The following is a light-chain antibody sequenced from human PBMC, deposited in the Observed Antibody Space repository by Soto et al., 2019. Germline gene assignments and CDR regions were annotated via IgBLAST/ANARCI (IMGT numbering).Light chain of an antibody. CDR1: QSVSSN. V-gene: IGKV3-20*01. CDR2: GAS. J-gene: IGKJ4*01. Sequence: EIVMTQSPATLSVSPGERATLSCRASQSVSSNLAWYQQQPGQAPSLLIYGASSRATGIPDRFSGSGSGTDFTLTISRLEPEDFAVYYCQQYGSSPPLSFGGGTKVDIK. CDR3: QQYGSSPPLS.